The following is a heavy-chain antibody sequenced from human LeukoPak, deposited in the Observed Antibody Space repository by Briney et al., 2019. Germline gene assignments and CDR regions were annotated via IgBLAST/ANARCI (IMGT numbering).Heavy chain of an antibody. V-gene: IGHV3-11*01. CDR1: GITFSDYY. Sequence: PGGSLRLSCVASGITFSDYYMNWIRQTPGKGLEWVSYISGSGSTKYYADSVRGRFTISRDNAKNSLYLQMNSLRAEDTAVYYCARGGYCSNVVCYTSRSLVYWGQGTLVTVSS. CDR3: ARGGYCSNVVCYTSRSLVY. D-gene: IGHD2-8*01. CDR2: ISGSGSTK. J-gene: IGHJ4*02.